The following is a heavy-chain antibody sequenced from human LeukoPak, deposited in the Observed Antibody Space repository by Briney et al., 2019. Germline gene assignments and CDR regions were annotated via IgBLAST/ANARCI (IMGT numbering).Heavy chain of an antibody. CDR1: GFTFSSYR. V-gene: IGHV3-7*01. CDR3: ASLITIFGVVSHFDY. CDR2: IKQDGSEK. Sequence: GGSLRLSCAASGFTFSSYRMSWVRQAPGKGLEWVANIKQDGSEKYYVDSVKGRFTISRDNAKNSLYLQMNSLRAEDTAVYYCASLITIFGVVSHFDYWGQGTLVTVSS. D-gene: IGHD3-3*01. J-gene: IGHJ4*02.